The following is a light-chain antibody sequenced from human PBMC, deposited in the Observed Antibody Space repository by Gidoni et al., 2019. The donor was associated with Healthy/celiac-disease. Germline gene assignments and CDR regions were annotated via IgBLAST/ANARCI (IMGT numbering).Light chain of an antibody. J-gene: IGKJ3*01. CDR1: QRVLYSSNNKNY. CDR2: WAS. Sequence: DIVMTQAPDTLAGTLCERATINCKSSQRVLYSSNNKNYLAWYQQKPGQPPKLLIYWASTRESGVPDRFSGSGSGTDFTLTISSLQAEDVAVYYCQQCYSTPFTFGPGTKVDIK. CDR3: QQCYSTPFT. V-gene: IGKV4-1*01.